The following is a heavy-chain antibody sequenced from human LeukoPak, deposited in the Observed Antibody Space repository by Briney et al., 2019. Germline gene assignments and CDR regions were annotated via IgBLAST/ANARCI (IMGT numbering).Heavy chain of an antibody. D-gene: IGHD4-17*01. V-gene: IGHV3-48*01. CDR2: ISSSSTIT. Sequence: GGSLRLSCAASTFTFSTYNMNWVRQAPGKGLEWVSYISSSSTITYYADSVKGRFTISRDNSKNTLYLQMNSLRAEDTAVYYCARVDYGDYGFDYWGQGTLVTVSS. CDR1: TFTFSTYN. CDR3: ARVDYGDYGFDY. J-gene: IGHJ4*02.